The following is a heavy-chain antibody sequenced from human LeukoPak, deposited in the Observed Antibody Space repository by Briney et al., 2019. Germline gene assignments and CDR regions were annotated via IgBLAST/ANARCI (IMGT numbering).Heavy chain of an antibody. CDR2: ISSSGSTI. J-gene: IGHJ6*02. CDR1: GFTFSDYY. V-gene: IGHV3-11*01. D-gene: IGHD3-16*01. CDR3: ARAHFWDYYYGMDV. Sequence: GGSLRLSCAASGFTFSDYYMSWLRQAPGKGLEWVSYISSSGSTIYYADSVKGRFTISRDNAKNSLYLQMNSLRAEDTAVYYCARAHFWDYYYGMDVWGQGTTVTVSS.